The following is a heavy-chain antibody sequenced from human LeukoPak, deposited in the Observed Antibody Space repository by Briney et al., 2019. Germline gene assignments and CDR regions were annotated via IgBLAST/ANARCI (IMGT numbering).Heavy chain of an antibody. CDR2: IYYSGST. J-gene: IGHJ6*02. Sequence: SETLSLTCTVSGGSISSGGYYWSWLRQHPGKGLEWIGYIYYSGSTYYTPSLKSRVTRSVDTSKNQFSLKLSSVTAADTAVYYCARDLSVAAAGTTSYYYGMDVWGQGTTVTVSS. V-gene: IGHV4-31*03. D-gene: IGHD6-13*01. CDR1: GGSISSGGYY. CDR3: ARDLSVAAAGTTSYYYGMDV.